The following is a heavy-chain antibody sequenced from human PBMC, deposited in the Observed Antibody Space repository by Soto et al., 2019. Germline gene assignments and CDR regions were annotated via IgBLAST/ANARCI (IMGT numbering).Heavy chain of an antibody. V-gene: IGHV1-24*01. D-gene: IGHD3-10*01. CDR2: FDPEDGET. CDR3: ATSGETRGYYYYMDV. CDR1: GYTLTELS. Sequence: ASVKVSCKVSGYTLTELSMHWVRQAPGKGLEWMGGFDPEDGETIYAQKFQGRVTMTEDTSTDTAYMELSSLRSEDTAVYYCATSGETRGYYYYMDVWGKGTTVTVSS. J-gene: IGHJ6*03.